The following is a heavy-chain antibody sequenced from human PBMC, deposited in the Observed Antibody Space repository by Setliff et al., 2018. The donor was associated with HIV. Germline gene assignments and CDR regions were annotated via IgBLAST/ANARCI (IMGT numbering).Heavy chain of an antibody. D-gene: IGHD3-3*01. V-gene: IGHV4-34*01. CDR1: NGSFSGYY. J-gene: IGHJ6*03. CDR2: INHSGST. Sequence: SETLSLTCAVYNGSFSGYYWTWIRQPPGKGLEWIGEINHSGSTNYSPSLKSRVTISVDASRNQFSLRLSSVTAADTSVFYCARGGTYYDFWSGQDYYYYMDVWGRGTTVTVS. CDR3: ARGGTYYDFWSGQDYYYYMDV.